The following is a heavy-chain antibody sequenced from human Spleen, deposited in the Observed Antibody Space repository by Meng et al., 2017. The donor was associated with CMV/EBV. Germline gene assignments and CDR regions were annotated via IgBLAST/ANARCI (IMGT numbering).Heavy chain of an antibody. CDR3: AKGRQLVVRVGGLDV. Sequence: GESLKISCVASGFTFSDYWMNWVRQAPGKGLEWVANIKQDGSEKYHVDSVKGRFTISRDNSENTLYLQMSSLRAEDTAVYYCAKGRQLVVRVGGLDVWGQGTTVTVSS. D-gene: IGHD6-13*01. CDR1: GFTFSDYW. V-gene: IGHV3-7*03. J-gene: IGHJ6*02. CDR2: IKQDGSEK.